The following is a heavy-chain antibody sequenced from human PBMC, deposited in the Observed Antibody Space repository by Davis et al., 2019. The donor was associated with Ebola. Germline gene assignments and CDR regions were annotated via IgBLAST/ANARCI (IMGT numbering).Heavy chain of an antibody. CDR3: AKDRAITGNTVSHFGF. J-gene: IGHJ4*02. CDR2: ISGSGGST. V-gene: IGHV3-23*01. D-gene: IGHD1-7*01. CDR1: GFTFSSYA. Sequence: GESLKISCAASGFTFSSYAMSWVRQAPGKGLEWVSAISGSGGSTYYAGSVKGRFTISRDNSKNTLYMQMNSLRAEDTAVYYCAKDRAITGNTVSHFGFWGQGTLVTVSS.